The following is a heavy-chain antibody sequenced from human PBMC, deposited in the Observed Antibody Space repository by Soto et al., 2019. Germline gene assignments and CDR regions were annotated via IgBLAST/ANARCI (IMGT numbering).Heavy chain of an antibody. CDR2: INHSGRA. J-gene: IGHJ4*01. D-gene: IGHD6-13*01. Sequence: SETLSLTCAVYGGSFSDYYWSWIRQPPGEGLEWIGEINHSGRANYNPSLKSRVTISVDTSKNQFSLKLSSVTAADTAVYYCAREAAVDSPMLEFDYWGQDALATGS. V-gene: IGHV4-34*01. CDR1: GGSFSDYY. CDR3: AREAAVDSPMLEFDY.